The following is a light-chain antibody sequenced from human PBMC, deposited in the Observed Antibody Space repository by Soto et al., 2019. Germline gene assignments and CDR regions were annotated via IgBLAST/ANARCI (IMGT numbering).Light chain of an antibody. Sequence: DIQMTQSPSSLSASVGDRVTITCRAIQSIRIYLNWYQQKPGKAPELLIFAASSLQSGVPSRFSGSGSGTDFTLTISSLQPEDFATYYCQQSGDTPPWTFGQGTKVEIK. CDR1: QSIRIY. J-gene: IGKJ1*01. V-gene: IGKV1-39*01. CDR3: QQSGDTPPWT. CDR2: AAS.